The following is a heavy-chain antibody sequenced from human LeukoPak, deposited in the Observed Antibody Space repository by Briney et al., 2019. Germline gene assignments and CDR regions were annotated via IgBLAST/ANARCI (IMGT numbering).Heavy chain of an antibody. Sequence: SGGSLRLSCAASGFTFSSYWMTWVRQAPGKGLEWVANIKQDGSVKYYVDSVKGRFTISRDNAKNSLYLQMNSLRAEDTAVYYCARVAQTDAFDIWGQGTMVTVSS. CDR3: ARVAQTDAFDI. V-gene: IGHV3-7*01. CDR2: IKQDGSVK. CDR1: GFTFSSYW. J-gene: IGHJ3*02. D-gene: IGHD3-3*02.